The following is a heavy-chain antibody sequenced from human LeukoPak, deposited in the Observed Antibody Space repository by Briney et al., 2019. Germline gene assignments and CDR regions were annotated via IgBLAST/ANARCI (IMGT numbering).Heavy chain of an antibody. CDR3: ARDAVGSRYYYYYMDV. J-gene: IGHJ6*03. Sequence: ASVKVSCKASGYTFTGYYMHWVRQAPGQGLEWMGIINSSGGSTSYAQKLQGRVTMTRDTSTSTVYMELSSLRSEDTAVYYCARDAVGSRYYYYYMDVWGKGTTVTVSS. CDR1: GYTFTGYY. D-gene: IGHD2-15*01. CDR2: INSSGGST. V-gene: IGHV1-46*01.